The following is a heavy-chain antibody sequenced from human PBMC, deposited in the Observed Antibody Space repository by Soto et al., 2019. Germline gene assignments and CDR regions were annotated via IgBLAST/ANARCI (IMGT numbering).Heavy chain of an antibody. CDR2: ISGSGVTT. CDR3: SKTASGTYSES. D-gene: IGHD1-26*01. V-gene: IGHV3-23*01. Sequence: PGGSLRLSCVASGFTFNNFGMNWVPQAPGKGLEWVSGISGSGVTTYYTDSVKGRFTISRDTSKNTLYLQMNSLRAEDTALYYCSKTASGTYSESWGQGTLVTVSS. CDR1: GFTFNNFG. J-gene: IGHJ4*02.